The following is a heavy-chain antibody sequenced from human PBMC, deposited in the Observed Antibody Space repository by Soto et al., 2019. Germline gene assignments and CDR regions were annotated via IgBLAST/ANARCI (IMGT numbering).Heavy chain of an antibody. CDR2: ILLESRKT. CDR1: GDTFSDYD. CDR3: AITPGWFAGMAV. J-gene: IGHJ6*02. V-gene: IGHV1-8*01. Sequence: ASVKVSCKASGDTFSDYDINWVRQAPGQGLEWMGWILLESRKTSFAQKFQGRLTMTGDTSIDTAYMDLTSLTSEDTAVYYCAITPGWFAGMAVWGQGTTVTVSS. D-gene: IGHD6-19*01.